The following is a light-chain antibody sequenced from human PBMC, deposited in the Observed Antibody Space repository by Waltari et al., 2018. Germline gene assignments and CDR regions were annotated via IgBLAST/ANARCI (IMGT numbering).Light chain of an antibody. Sequence: VLTQSPGTLSLSPGERATPSCRASQSVSSSYLAWYQQKPGQAPRLLIYGASNKATGIPDRFSGSGSGTDFTLTISRLEPEDFAVYYCQHYDTSSYTFGQGTNLEI. V-gene: IGKV3-20*01. J-gene: IGKJ2*01. CDR1: QSVSSSY. CDR2: GAS. CDR3: QHYDTSSYT.